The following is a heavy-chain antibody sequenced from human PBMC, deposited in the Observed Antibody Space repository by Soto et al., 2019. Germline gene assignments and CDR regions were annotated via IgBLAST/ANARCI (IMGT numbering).Heavy chain of an antibody. CDR3: ARADYYDSSGFYYDC. D-gene: IGHD3-22*01. V-gene: IGHV1-46*01. J-gene: IGHJ5*01. CDR1: GYIFTNHY. CDR2: INPSGGST. Sequence: ASVKVSCKASGYIFTNHYIHWVRQAPGQGLEWMGIINPSGGSTNYLQKFQGRITMTRDTSTSTVYMELSSLSSEDTAVYFCARADYYDSSGFYYDCWGHGSLVTVSS.